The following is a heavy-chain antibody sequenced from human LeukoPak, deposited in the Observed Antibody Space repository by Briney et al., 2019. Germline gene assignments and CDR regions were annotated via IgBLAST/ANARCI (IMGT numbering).Heavy chain of an antibody. J-gene: IGHJ4*02. CDR2: ISPNSGGT. CDR1: GYSFTGYY. Sequence: ASVKVSCKASGYSFTGYYIHWVRQAPGQGLGWMGWISPNSGGTNYAQNFQGRVTMTRDTSISTVYMELSGLRSDDTDVYYCARRPDYGDYWGQGTLVTVSS. CDR3: ARRPDYGDY. V-gene: IGHV1-2*02.